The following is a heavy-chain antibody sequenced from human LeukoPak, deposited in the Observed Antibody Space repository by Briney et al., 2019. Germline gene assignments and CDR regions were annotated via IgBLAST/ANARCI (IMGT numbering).Heavy chain of an antibody. V-gene: IGHV3-23*01. Sequence: GGSLRLSCAASGFTFSSYAMNWVRQAPGKGLEWVSVISGSGGSTYYADSVKGRFTISRDNSKNTLYLQMNSLRAEDTAVYYCGGYCSSTSCYSSLDAFDIWGQGTMVTVSS. J-gene: IGHJ3*02. CDR2: ISGSGGST. D-gene: IGHD2-2*01. CDR3: GGYCSSTSCYSSLDAFDI. CDR1: GFTFSSYA.